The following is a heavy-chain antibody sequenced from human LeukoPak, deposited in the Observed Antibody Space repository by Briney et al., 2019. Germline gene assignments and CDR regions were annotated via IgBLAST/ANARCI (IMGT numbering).Heavy chain of an antibody. CDR1: GFTFSSYA. J-gene: IGHJ4*02. V-gene: IGHV3-66*01. CDR3: AREGHTRYFDY. Sequence: PGRSLRLSCAASGFTFSSYAMHWVRQAPGKGLEWVSLIYSGGSTFYADSVKGRFTISRDNSENTVYLQMNSLRAEDTAVYYCAREGHTRYFDYWGQGTLVTVSS. CDR2: IYSGGST.